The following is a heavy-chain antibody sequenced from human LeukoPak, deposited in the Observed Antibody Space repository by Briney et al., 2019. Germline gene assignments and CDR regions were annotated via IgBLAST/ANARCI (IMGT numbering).Heavy chain of an antibody. V-gene: IGHV3-23*01. J-gene: IGHJ4*02. Sequence: GGSLRLSCAASGFTFSSYAMSWVRQAPGKGLEWVSAISGSGGSTYYADSVKGRFTISRDNSKNTLYLQMNSPRAEDTAVYYCAKQGKAAAAWPVDYWGQGTLVTVSS. CDR1: GFTFSSYA. D-gene: IGHD6-13*01. CDR2: ISGSGGST. CDR3: AKQGKAAAAWPVDY.